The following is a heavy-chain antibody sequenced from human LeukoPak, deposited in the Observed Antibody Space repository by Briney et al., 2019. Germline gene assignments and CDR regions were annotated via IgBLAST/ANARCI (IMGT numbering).Heavy chain of an antibody. J-gene: IGHJ3*02. CDR1: GGSISSYY. CDR3: ATSGYDFVDAFDI. V-gene: IGHV4-59*08. CDR2: IYYSGST. Sequence: SETLSLTCTVSGGSISSYYWSWIRQPPGKGLEWIGYIYYSGSTYYNPSLKSRVTMTIDTSKKQFSLNLSSVTAADTAVYYCATSGYDFVDAFDIWGQGTMVTVSS. D-gene: IGHD5-12*01.